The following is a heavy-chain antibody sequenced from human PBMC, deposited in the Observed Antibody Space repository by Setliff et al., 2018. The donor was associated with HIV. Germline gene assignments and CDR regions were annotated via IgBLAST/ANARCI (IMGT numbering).Heavy chain of an antibody. CDR2: IIPMYAVA. Sequence: ASVKVSCKASGGTFSSYVISWVRQAPGQGPEWMGGIIPMYAVANYAQKFQGRVTLTTDTSTSTAYMELRSLTSDDTAVYYCARGYCGGGICYSPNWLDPWGQGTLVTVSS. CDR3: ARGYCGGGICYSPNWLDP. D-gene: IGHD2-15*01. J-gene: IGHJ5*02. V-gene: IGHV1-69*10. CDR1: GGTFSSYV.